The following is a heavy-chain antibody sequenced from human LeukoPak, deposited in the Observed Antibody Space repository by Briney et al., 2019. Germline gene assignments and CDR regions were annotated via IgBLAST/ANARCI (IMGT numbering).Heavy chain of an antibody. CDR3: ARGRYCSSTSCRGPYWYYGMDV. D-gene: IGHD2-2*01. V-gene: IGHV1-8*01. J-gene: IGHJ6*02. CDR1: GYTFTSYD. CDR2: MNPNSGNT. Sequence: VASVKVSCKASGYTFTSYDINWVRQATGQGLEWMGWMNPNSGNTGYAQKFQGRVTMTRNTSISTAYMELSSLRSEDTAVYYCARGRYCSSTSCRGPYWYYGMDVWGQGTTVTVSS.